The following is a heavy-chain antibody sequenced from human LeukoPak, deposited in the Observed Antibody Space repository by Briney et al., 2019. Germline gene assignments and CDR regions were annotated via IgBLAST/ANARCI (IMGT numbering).Heavy chain of an antibody. J-gene: IGHJ6*02. CDR3: ARGSSGSGSYYIGFYYYYYGMDV. V-gene: IGHV1-2*02. D-gene: IGHD3-10*01. CDR2: INPNSGGT. CDR1: GYTFTGYY. Sequence: ASVKVSCKASGYTFTGYYMHWVRQAPGQGLEWMGWINPNSGGTNYAQKFQGMVTMTRDTSISTAYMELSRLRSDDTAVYYCARGSSGSGSYYIGFYYYYYGMDVWGQGTTVTVSS.